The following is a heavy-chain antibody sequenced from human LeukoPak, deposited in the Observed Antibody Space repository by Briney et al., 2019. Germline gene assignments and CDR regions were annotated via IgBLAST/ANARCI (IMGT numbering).Heavy chain of an antibody. CDR3: ARVRRQLVLSYYYYYMDV. Sequence: PSETLSLTCTVSGGSISSYYWSWIRQPPGKGLEWIGYIYYSGSTNYNPSLKSRVTISVDTSKNQFSLKLSSVTAADTAVYYCARVRRQLVLSYYYYYMDVWGKGTTVTVSS. V-gene: IGHV4-59*08. CDR1: GGSISSYY. J-gene: IGHJ6*03. D-gene: IGHD6-13*01. CDR2: IYYSGST.